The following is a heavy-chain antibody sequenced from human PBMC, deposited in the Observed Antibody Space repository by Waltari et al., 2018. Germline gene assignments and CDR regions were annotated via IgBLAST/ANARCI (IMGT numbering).Heavy chain of an antibody. D-gene: IGHD3-22*01. CDR2: SNPIYGTA. V-gene: IGHV1-69*13. J-gene: IGHJ3*02. CDR1: GGPFSSYA. Sequence: QVQLVQSGAGVKKPGSSVKVSCKASGGPFSSYAISWVRQVPGPGLEWMGGSNPIYGTANYAHKFQGRVTITADESTSTAYMELSSLRSEDTAVYYCARSPAAVVSTTTLRSAFDIWGQGTMVTVSS. CDR3: ARSPAAVVSTTTLRSAFDI.